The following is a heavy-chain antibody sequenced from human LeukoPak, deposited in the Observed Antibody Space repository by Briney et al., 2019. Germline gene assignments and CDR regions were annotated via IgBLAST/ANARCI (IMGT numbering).Heavy chain of an antibody. J-gene: IGHJ4*02. V-gene: IGHV3-23*01. D-gene: IGHD6-19*01. CDR1: GFTFDDYA. CDR2: ISGGGDRT. CDR3: AKGRHSAGWSSDY. Sequence: PGGSLRLSCAASGFTFDDYAMHWVRQAPGKGLEWVSGISGGGDRTYYADSVRGRFTISRDNSNNTLDLQMKSLRAEDTAVYYCAKGRHSAGWSSDYWGQGTLVTVSS.